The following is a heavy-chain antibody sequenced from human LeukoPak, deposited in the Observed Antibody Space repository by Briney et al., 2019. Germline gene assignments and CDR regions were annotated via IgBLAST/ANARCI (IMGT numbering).Heavy chain of an antibody. CDR2: LSGSGITT. V-gene: IGHV3-23*01. Sequence: GGCLRLSCAASGFTFSNSAMSWVRQAPGKGLEWVSTLSGSGITTYYADSVKGRFTISRDNSKNTLYLQMNSLRAEDTAVYYCAKGIYSSGWSYFDYWGHGTLVTVSS. CDR3: AKGIYSSGWSYFDY. CDR1: GFTFSNSA. D-gene: IGHD6-19*01. J-gene: IGHJ4*01.